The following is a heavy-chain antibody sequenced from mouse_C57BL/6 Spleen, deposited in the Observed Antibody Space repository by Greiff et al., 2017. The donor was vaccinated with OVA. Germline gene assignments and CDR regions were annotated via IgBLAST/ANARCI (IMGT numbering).Heavy chain of an antibody. CDR1: GYTFTSYW. J-gene: IGHJ3*01. D-gene: IGHD2-3*01. CDR2: IDPSDSET. V-gene: IGHV1-52*01. CDR3: ASANDGYYVY. Sequence: VQLQQPGAELVRPGSSVKLSCKASGYTFTSYWMHWVKQRPIQGLEWIGNIDPSDSETHYNQKFKDKATLTVDKSSSTAYMQLSSLTSEDSAVYYCASANDGYYVYWGQGTLVTVSA.